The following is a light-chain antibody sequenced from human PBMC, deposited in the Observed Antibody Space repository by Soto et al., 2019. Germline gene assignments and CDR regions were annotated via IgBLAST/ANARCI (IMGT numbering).Light chain of an antibody. CDR2: DAS. V-gene: IGKV1-33*01. CDR3: QRYDSLPPT. J-gene: IGKJ5*01. CDR1: HDIKKF. Sequence: DIQMTQSPTSLSASVGDRVTITCQASHDIKKFLNWFQEKPGKAPRLLIYDASNLQTGVPSRFSGNGSGTHFTFTITSLQPEDVATYYCQRYDSLPPTFGQGTRLDIK.